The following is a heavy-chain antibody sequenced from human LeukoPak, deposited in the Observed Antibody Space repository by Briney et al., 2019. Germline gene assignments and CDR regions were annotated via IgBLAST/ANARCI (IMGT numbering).Heavy chain of an antibody. CDR2: IYSGGST. V-gene: IGHV3-53*01. D-gene: IGHD3-10*01. Sequence: GGSLRLSCAASGFTVSSNYMSWVRQAPGKGLEWVSVIYSGGSTYYADSVKGRFTISRDNSKNTLYLQMNSLRAEDTAVYYCAREYYYGSGSYGWGQGTLFTVSS. CDR1: GFTVSSNY. CDR3: AREYYYGSGSYG. J-gene: IGHJ4*02.